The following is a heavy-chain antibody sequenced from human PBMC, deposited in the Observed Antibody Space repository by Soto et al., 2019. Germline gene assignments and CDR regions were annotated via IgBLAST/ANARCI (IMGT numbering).Heavy chain of an antibody. J-gene: IGHJ6*02. V-gene: IGHV2-70*01. D-gene: IGHD5-12*01. CDR1: GFSLSTTTMC. CDR2: IDWDDDE. CDR3: VRSPGYGRGYFGLDV. Sequence: SGPTLVNPTQTLTLTCTFSGFSLSTTTMCVNWIRQPPGKALEWLALIDWDDDEYYSTSLKTRLTISKGTSKNQVVLTMTNMDPLDTATYYCVRSPGYGRGYFGLDVWGQGTTVTVSS.